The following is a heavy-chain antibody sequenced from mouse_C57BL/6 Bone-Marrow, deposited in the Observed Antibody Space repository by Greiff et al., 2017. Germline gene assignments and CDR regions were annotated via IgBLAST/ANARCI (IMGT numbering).Heavy chain of an antibody. CDR2: IYHRSGNN. V-gene: IGHV1-81*01. CDR3: ARRIHYYGSSSFAY. CDR1: GYTFTSYG. J-gene: IGHJ3*01. D-gene: IGHD1-1*01. Sequence: QVQLKQSGAELARPGASVKLSCKASGYTFTSYGISWVKQRTGQGLEWIGEIYHRSGNNYYNEKFKGKATLTADKSSSTAFMELRSLTSEDSAVYFCARRIHYYGSSSFAYWGQGTLVTVSA.